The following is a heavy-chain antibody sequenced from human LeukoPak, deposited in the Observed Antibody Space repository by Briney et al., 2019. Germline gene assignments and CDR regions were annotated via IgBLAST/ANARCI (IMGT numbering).Heavy chain of an antibody. J-gene: IGHJ4*02. V-gene: IGHV1-46*01. D-gene: IGHD1-1*01. CDR2: IDPSMGST. Sequence: ASVKVSCKASGYTFTNYYMHWVRQAPGQGLEWMGIIDPSMGSTSYSQKFQGRVTMTRDTSTSTVYMELSSLRSEDTAVYYCARDNTTNGPFDYWGQGTLVTVSS. CDR3: ARDNTTNGPFDY. CDR1: GYTFTNYY.